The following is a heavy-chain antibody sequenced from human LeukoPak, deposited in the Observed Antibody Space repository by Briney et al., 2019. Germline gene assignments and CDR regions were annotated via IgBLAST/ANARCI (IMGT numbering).Heavy chain of an antibody. J-gene: IGHJ4*02. Sequence: GGSLRLSCAASGSTFSKYAMHWVRQAPGKGLEYASAISSNGDSTYYANSVKGRFTISRDNSKNTLYLQMGSLRVEDMGVYYCAREGASSGSYSYWGQGTLVTVSS. V-gene: IGHV3-64*01. CDR3: AREGASSGSYSY. CDR1: GSTFSKYA. D-gene: IGHD1-26*01. CDR2: ISSNGDST.